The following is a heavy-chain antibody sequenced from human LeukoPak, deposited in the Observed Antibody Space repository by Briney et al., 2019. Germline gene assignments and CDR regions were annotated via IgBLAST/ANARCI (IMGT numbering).Heavy chain of an antibody. CDR3: VRYSGITGNYYYYYYMDV. CDR1: GGTLSSYA. CDR2: SIPIFGSA. Sequence: SVKSSCKASGGTLSSYAISWVRQAPGQGLEWRGGSIPIFGSANYAQKFLGRVASTPDKSTSTGYMELSSLRSEDTAEYYCVRYSGITGNYYYYYYMDVWGKGNTVTVSS. D-gene: IGHD1-20*01. V-gene: IGHV1-69*06. J-gene: IGHJ6*03.